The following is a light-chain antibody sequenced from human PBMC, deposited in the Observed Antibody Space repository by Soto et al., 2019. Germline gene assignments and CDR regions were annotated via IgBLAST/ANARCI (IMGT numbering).Light chain of an antibody. Sequence: QSVLTQPPSVSAAPGQKVTISCSGRSSNIENNYVSWYQQLPRTAPKLLIYDNDKRPSGIPDRFSGSKSGTSATLGITGLQTGDEADHYCGTWDSSLSAAVFGGGTKLTVL. V-gene: IGLV1-51*01. J-gene: IGLJ2*01. CDR2: DND. CDR1: SSNIENNY. CDR3: GTWDSSLSAAV.